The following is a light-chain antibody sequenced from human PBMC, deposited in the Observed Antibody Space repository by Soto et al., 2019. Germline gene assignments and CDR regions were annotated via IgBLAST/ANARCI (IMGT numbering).Light chain of an antibody. CDR1: SSDVGNYNR. Sequence: QSALTQPPSVSGSPGQSVTISCTGTSSDVGNYNRVSWYQQPPGTAPKLMIYEVSKRPSGVPDRFSGSKSGNTASLTISGLQAADEADYYCSLYTSENAYVFGTGTKLTVL. V-gene: IGLV2-18*01. CDR3: SLYTSENAYV. CDR2: EVS. J-gene: IGLJ1*01.